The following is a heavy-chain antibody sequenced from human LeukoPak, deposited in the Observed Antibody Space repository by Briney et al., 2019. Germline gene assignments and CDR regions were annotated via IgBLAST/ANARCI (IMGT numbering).Heavy chain of an antibody. Sequence: SETLSLTCSVSGGSISSYYWSWIRQPPGKGLEWIGYIYYSGSTSYNPSLKSRVSISLDTAKNQFSLKLSSVSAADTAVYYCARGQTVTTEVEYYYYYGMDVWGQGTTVTVSS. V-gene: IGHV4-59*08. J-gene: IGHJ6*02. CDR1: GGSISSYY. CDR2: IYYSGST. D-gene: IGHD4-17*01. CDR3: ARGQTVTTEVEYYYYYGMDV.